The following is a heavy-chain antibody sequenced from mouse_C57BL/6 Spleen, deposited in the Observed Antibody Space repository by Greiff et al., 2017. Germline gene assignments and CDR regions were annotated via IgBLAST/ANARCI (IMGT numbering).Heavy chain of an antibody. D-gene: IGHD2-10*02. CDR3: ARSEGYGNPFAY. J-gene: IGHJ3*01. Sequence: VQLKESGPELVKPGASVKIPCKASGYSFTDCNMDWLKQSHGKSLEWIGDFNPNNGGTIYNQKFKGKDTLTVDKSSSTAYMELRSLTSEDTAVYYCARSEGYGNPFAYWGQGTLVTVSA. CDR1: GYSFTDCN. CDR2: FNPNNGGT. V-gene: IGHV1-18*01.